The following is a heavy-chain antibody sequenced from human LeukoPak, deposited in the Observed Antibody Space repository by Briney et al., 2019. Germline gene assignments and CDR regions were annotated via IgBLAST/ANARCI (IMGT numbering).Heavy chain of an antibody. J-gene: IGHJ4*02. CDR2: ISYDGSNK. V-gene: IGHV3-30-3*01. D-gene: IGHD3-9*01. CDR3: ARHKVEDVLRYFDWLFSPFGFDY. CDR1: GFTFSSYA. Sequence: GRSLRLSCAASGFTFSSYAMHWVRQAPGKGLEWVAVISYDGSNKYYADSVKGRFTISRDNSKNTLYLQMNSLRAEDTAVYYCARHKVEDVLRYFDWLFSPFGFDYWGQGTLVTVSS.